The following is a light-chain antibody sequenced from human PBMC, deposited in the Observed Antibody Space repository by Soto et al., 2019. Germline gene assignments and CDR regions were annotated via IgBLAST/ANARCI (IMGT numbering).Light chain of an antibody. CDR1: SSDVGCYNY. V-gene: IGLV2-14*01. CDR2: DVS. Sequence: QSVLTQPASVSGSPGQSITISCTGTSSDVGCYNYVSWYQQHPGKAPKLMIYDVSNRPSGVSNRFSGSKSGNTASLTISGFQAEAEDEYYCCSYTSSTTPVVFGGGTKLTVL. CDR3: CSYTSSTTPVV. J-gene: IGLJ2*01.